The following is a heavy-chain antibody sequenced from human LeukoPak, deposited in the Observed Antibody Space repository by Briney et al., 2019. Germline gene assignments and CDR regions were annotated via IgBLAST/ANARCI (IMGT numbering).Heavy chain of an antibody. CDR1: GGSFSVYY. CDR2: INHSGNI. V-gene: IGHV4-34*01. Sequence: SETLSLTCAVYGGSFSVYYWSWIRQPPGKGLEWIGEINHSGNINYNPSLKSRVTISIDTSKNQFSLKLSSVTAADTAVYYCASRGPTSVRAIDQWGQGTLVTVSS. CDR3: ASRGPTSVRAIDQ. D-gene: IGHD5-12*01. J-gene: IGHJ4*02.